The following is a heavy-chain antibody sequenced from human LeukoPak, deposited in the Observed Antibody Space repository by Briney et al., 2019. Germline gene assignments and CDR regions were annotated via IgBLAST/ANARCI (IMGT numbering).Heavy chain of an antibody. D-gene: IGHD2-15*01. V-gene: IGHV3-48*01. CDR1: GFILYSYS. CDR2: YRYRSDTTT. CDR3: ASPGYCSGGTCYAALDI. J-gene: IGHJ3*02. Sequence: GGSLRLSCAASGFILYSYSIIGARDAPEEGLEGLFYYRYRSDTTTYYAGSVKIRFTISRDNAKNSLYLQMNSLRAEDTAVYYCASPGYCSGGTCYAALDIWGQGTMVTVSS.